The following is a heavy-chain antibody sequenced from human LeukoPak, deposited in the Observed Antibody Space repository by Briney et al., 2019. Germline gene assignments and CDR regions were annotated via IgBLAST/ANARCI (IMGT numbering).Heavy chain of an antibody. CDR1: GFTFSNCV. CDR3: AKGAYDYIEMGYFDY. J-gene: IGHJ4*02. D-gene: IGHD5-12*01. CDR2: ISGSGGST. V-gene: IGHV3-23*01. Sequence: GGSLRLSCAASGFTFSNCVISWVRQAPGKGLEWVSGISGSGGSTYYADSVKGRFTISRDNSKNTLFLQMNSLRAEDTAVYYCAKGAYDYIEMGYFDYWGQGTLVTVSS.